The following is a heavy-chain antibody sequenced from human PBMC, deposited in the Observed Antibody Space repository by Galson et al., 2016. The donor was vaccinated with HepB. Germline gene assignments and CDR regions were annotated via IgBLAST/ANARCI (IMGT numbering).Heavy chain of an antibody. V-gene: IGHV2-5*02. D-gene: IGHD1-26*01. CDR1: GQSLQDSKVG. J-gene: IGHJ4*02. CDR2: IYWDDDR. Sequence: PALVKPTQTLTLTCTVSGQSLQDSKVGVGWIRRPPGKAPEWLGIIYWDDDRRYSPSLKNRISIAQDMSKNEVVLTLANVEPGDPGTYYCARRLDSSGEPCFDYWGQGILVTVAS. CDR3: ARRLDSSGEPCFDY.